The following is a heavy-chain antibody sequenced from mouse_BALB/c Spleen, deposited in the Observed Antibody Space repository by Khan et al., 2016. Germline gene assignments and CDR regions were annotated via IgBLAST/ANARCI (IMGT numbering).Heavy chain of an antibody. CDR3: ARSGFDFRNRYYFDY. D-gene: IGHD2-1*01. CDR2: IHYSGIT. CDR1: GYSITNDYS. V-gene: IGHV3-2*02. J-gene: IGHJ2*01. Sequence: EVELVESGPGLVKPSQSLSLTCTVTGYSITNDYSWNWIRHFPGNKLEWMGYIHYSGITIYNPSLKSRISITRDTSKNPFFLQLNSVTSEDTATYFCARSGFDFRNRYYFDYWGQGTTLTVSS.